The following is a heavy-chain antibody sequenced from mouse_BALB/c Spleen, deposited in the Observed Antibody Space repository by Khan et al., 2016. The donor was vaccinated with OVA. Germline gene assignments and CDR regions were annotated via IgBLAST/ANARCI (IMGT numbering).Heavy chain of an antibody. J-gene: IGHJ4*01. D-gene: IGHD4-1*01. Sequence: SVNLSCQAHRYTFTSHWLAWLPTTPGHGLVCIGEILPGNTGIKYNEKFKGKATFTAETSSNTAYVQVSSLTSEDSAVYYCARGGALGRALDFWGQGTSVTVSS. V-gene: IGHV1-9*01. CDR1: RYTFTSHW. CDR2: ILPGNTGI. CDR3: ARGGALGRALDF.